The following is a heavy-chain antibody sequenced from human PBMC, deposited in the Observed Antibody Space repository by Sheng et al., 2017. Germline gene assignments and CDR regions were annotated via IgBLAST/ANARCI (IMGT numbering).Heavy chain of an antibody. D-gene: IGHD2-2*01. CDR1: GGSISYYY. Sequence: QVQLQESGPGLVKPSETLSLTCTVSGGSISYYYWSWIRQPAGKGLEWIGLIYTSGSTNYNPSLKSRVTMSVDTSKNQFSLKLTSVTAADTAVYYCARGGPNQLLSWFDPWGQGTPGHRLL. CDR2: IYTSGST. J-gene: IGHJ5*02. V-gene: IGHV4-4*07. CDR3: ARGGPNQLLSWFDP.